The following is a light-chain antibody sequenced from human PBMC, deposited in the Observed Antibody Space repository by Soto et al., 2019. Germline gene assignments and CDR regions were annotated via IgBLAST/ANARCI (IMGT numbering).Light chain of an antibody. CDR3: QQYNDNWT. CDR1: QSISSW. Sequence: DIQMTQSPSTLSASVGDRVTITCRASQSISSWLAWYQQKPGKAPKLRIYKASTLQSGVPSRFSGSGSGTEFTLAISSLQLDDSATYYCQQYNDNWTFGQGTKVEIK. J-gene: IGKJ1*01. CDR2: KAS. V-gene: IGKV1-5*03.